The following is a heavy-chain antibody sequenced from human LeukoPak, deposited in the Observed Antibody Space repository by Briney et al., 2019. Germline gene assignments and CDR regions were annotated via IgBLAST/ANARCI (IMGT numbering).Heavy chain of an antibody. V-gene: IGHV1-8*01. J-gene: IGHJ4*02. CDR1: GYTFTSYD. Sequence: GASVTVSCTASGYTFTSYDIHWVRPATGQGLEWMGWMNPNSGNTGYAQKFQGRVTMTRNTSISTAYMELSSLRSEDTAVYYCARGDNWNEQNDYWGQGTLVTVSS. CDR2: MNPNSGNT. CDR3: ARGDNWNEQNDY. D-gene: IGHD1-1*01.